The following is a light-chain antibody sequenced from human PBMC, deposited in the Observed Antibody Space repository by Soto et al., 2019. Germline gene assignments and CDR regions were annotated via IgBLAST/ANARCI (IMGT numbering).Light chain of an antibody. V-gene: IGKV1-6*01. Sequence: IQMTQSPSSLSASVGDRVTITCRASQGVRDDVGWYQQKPGKAPKLLIYSASTLQSGVPSRFSGSGSGTDFTLTISGLQPEDFETYYSLPESNSPLTFGGGTKVEIK. CDR3: LPESNSPLT. CDR1: QGVRDD. J-gene: IGKJ4*01. CDR2: SAS.